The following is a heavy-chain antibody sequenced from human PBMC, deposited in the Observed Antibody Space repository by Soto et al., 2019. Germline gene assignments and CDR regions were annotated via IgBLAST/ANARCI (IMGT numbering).Heavy chain of an antibody. CDR1: GGSISSGGYY. CDR3: ARDREGVTIFGVANWFDP. V-gene: IGHV4-31*03. D-gene: IGHD3-3*01. Sequence: PSETLSLTCTVSGGSISSGGYYWSWIRQHPGKGLEWIGYIYYSGSTYYNPSLKSRVTISVDTSKNQFSLKLSSVTAADTAVYYCARDREGVTIFGVANWFDPWGQGTLVTVSS. CDR2: IYYSGST. J-gene: IGHJ5*02.